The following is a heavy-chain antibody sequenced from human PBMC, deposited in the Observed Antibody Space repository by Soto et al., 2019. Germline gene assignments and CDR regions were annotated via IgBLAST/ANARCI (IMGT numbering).Heavy chain of an antibody. CDR2: ISAYNGNT. D-gene: IGHD2-15*01. CDR3: ASRADGGNPGGFDY. J-gene: IGHJ4*02. CDR1: GYTFTSYG. V-gene: IGHV1-18*04. Sequence: ASVKVSCKASGYTFTSYGISWVRQAPGQGLEWMGWISAYNGNTNYAQKLQGRVTMTTDTSTSTAYMELRSLRSDDTAVYYCASRADGGNPGGFDYWGQGTLVTVSS.